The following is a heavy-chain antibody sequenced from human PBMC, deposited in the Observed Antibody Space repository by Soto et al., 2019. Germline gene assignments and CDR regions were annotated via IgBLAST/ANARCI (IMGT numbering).Heavy chain of an antibody. CDR3: ARMATYGTLNVFDP. D-gene: IGHD1-1*01. CDR1: GYAFGDYD. Sequence: GASVKVSCKASGYAFGDYDISWLRQAPGQGLEWMGWMNPNSANTGYAQKFQGRVSMTRDMSISTAYMEVSRLRPEYTAIYYCARMATYGTLNVFDPWGEGALVTV. CDR2: MNPNSANT. J-gene: IGHJ5*02. V-gene: IGHV1-8*01.